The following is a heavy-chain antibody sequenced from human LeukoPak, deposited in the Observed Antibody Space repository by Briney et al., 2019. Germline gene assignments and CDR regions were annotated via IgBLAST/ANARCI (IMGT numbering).Heavy chain of an antibody. J-gene: IGHJ4*02. CDR2: IYYSGST. V-gene: IGHV4-39*07. CDR1: GGSISSSRYY. CDR3: ARVGHVWNTFDY. D-gene: IGHD3-3*02. Sequence: SETLSLTCTVSGGSISSSRYYWGWIRQPPGKGLEWIGSIYYSGSTYYNPSLKSRVTISVDTSKNQFSLKLSSVTAADTAVYYCARVGHVWNTFDYWGQGTLVTVSS.